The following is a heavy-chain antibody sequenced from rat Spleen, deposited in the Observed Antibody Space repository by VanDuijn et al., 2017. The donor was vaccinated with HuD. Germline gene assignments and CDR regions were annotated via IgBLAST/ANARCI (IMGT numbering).Heavy chain of an antibody. CDR3: ARDRFYTTYGIMDA. D-gene: IGHD1-2*01. CDR1: GFSLSNYG. J-gene: IGHJ4*01. CDR2: MYYDGDT. V-gene: IGHV2-34*01. Sequence: QVQLKESGPGLVQPSQTLSLTCTVSGFSLSNYGVIWVRQPSGKGPEWMGRMYYDGDTAYNSALQSRLSVSRDTSRSQVFLKMNSLQTEDIGTYYCARDRFYTTYGIMDAWGQGASVTVSS.